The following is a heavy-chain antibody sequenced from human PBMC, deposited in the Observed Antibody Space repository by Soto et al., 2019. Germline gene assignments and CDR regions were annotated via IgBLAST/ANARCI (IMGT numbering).Heavy chain of an antibody. CDR2: ISWNSGSI. D-gene: IGHD3-22*01. CDR3: AKAYDSSGYYGFDY. CDR1: GFTFDDYA. J-gene: IGHJ4*02. Sequence: GGSLRLSCAASGFTFDDYAMHWVRQAPGKGLEWVSGISWNSGSIGYADSVKGRFTISRDNAKNSLYLQMNSLRAEDTALYYCAKAYDSSGYYGFDYWGQGTLVTVSS. V-gene: IGHV3-9*01.